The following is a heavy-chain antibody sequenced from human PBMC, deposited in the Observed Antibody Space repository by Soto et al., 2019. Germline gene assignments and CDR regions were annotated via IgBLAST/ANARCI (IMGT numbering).Heavy chain of an antibody. CDR3: TTHNWNDVPYFDY. D-gene: IGHD1-20*01. CDR2: IKSKTDGGTT. Sequence: GGSLRLSCAASGFTFSNAWMSWVRQAPGKGLEWVGRIKSKTDGGTTDYAAPVKGRFTISRDDSKNTLYLQMNSLKTEDTAVYYCTTHNWNDVPYFDYWGQGTLVTVSS. J-gene: IGHJ4*02. CDR1: GFTFSNAW. V-gene: IGHV3-15*01.